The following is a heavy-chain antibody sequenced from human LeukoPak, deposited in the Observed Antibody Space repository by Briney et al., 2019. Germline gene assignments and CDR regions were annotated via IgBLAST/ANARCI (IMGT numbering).Heavy chain of an antibody. V-gene: IGHV3-48*01. Sequence: PGGPLRLSCAASGFTFSSYSMNWVRQAPGKGLEWVSYISSSSTIYYADFVKGRFTISRDNAKNSLYLQMNSLRPEDTALYYCAKDSGAFDIWGQGTMVTVSS. CDR2: ISSSSTI. J-gene: IGHJ3*02. CDR3: AKDSGAFDI. CDR1: GFTFSSYS.